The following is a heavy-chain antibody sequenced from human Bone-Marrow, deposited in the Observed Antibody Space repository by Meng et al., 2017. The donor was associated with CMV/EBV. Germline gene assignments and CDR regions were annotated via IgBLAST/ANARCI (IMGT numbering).Heavy chain of an antibody. V-gene: IGHV1-69*08. CDR1: GGTGSSHT. CDR3: AKEGRLGFDP. D-gene: IGHD5-12*01. Sequence: SVKVSCKASGGTGSSHTISWVRQAPGQGLQWMGKIIPTLGTTKYAQQFQGRVTITADKSTNTAYMELSSLIFDDTAVYYCAKEGRLGFDPWGQGSLVTVYS. CDR2: IIPTLGTT. J-gene: IGHJ5*02.